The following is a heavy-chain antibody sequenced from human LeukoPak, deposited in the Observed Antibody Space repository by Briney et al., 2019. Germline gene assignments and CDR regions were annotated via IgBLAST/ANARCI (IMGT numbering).Heavy chain of an antibody. CDR3: ASSGWYEGGID. J-gene: IGHJ4*02. D-gene: IGHD6-19*01. Sequence: PSETLSFTCTVSGGSISSYYWSWIRQPPGKGLEWIGYIYHSGSTKYNPSLKSRVTISVDTSKNQFSLKLSSVTAADTAVYYCASSGWYEGGIDWGQGTLVTVSS. V-gene: IGHV4-59*01. CDR1: GGSISSYY. CDR2: IYHSGST.